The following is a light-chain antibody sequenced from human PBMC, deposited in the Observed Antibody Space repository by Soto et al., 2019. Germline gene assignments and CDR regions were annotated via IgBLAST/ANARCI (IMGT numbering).Light chain of an antibody. V-gene: IGKV3-20*01. CDR2: GAS. CDR1: QSVRSSH. J-gene: IGKJ4*01. Sequence: EIVLTQSPGTLSLSPGERATLSCRASQSVRSSHLAWYQQKPGQAPRLLIYGASSRATGIPDRFSGSGSGTDFTLTISRLEPEDFEVYYCQQYSTSQPTFGGGTKVDI. CDR3: QQYSTSQPT.